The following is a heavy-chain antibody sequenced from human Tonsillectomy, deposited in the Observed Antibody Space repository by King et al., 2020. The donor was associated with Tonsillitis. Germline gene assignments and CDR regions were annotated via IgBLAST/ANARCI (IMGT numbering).Heavy chain of an antibody. V-gene: IGHV3-23*04. CDR1: GFTFSSYA. J-gene: IGHJ4*02. CDR2: ISVSGGST. Sequence: VQLVESGGGLVQPGGSLRLSCAASGFTFSSYAMSWVRQAPGKGLEWVSCISVSGGSTYYADSVKGRFTISRYNSKNTLNLQMNSLRAEDTAVYYCAKAASNYDILTGYYYFDYWGQGTLVTVSS. CDR3: AKAASNYDILTGYYYFDY. D-gene: IGHD3-9*01.